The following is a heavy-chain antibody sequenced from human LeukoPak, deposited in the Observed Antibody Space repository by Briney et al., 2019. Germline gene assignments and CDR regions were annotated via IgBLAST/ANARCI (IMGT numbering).Heavy chain of an antibody. CDR3: ARLQPASGIAVAGVYFDY. J-gene: IGHJ4*02. CDR2: INHSGST. D-gene: IGHD6-19*01. V-gene: IGHV4-34*01. CDR1: GGSFSGYY. Sequence: SETLSLTCAVYGGSFSGYYWSWIRQPPGKGLEWSGEINHSGSTNYNPSLKSRVTISVDTSKNQFSLKLSSVTAADTAVYYCARLQPASGIAVAGVYFDYWGQGTLVTVSS.